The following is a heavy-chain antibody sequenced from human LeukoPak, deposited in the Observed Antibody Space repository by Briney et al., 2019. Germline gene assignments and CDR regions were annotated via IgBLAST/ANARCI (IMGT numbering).Heavy chain of an antibody. CDR1: GFTFSSYA. Sequence: PGGSLRLTCAASGFTFSSYAMSWVRQAPGKGLEWVSAISGSGGSTYYADSVKGRFTISRDNSKNTLYLQMNSLRAEDTAVYYCAKDLSATYYYDSSGYYWDAFDIWGQGTMVTVSS. V-gene: IGHV3-23*01. J-gene: IGHJ3*02. CDR3: AKDLSATYYYDSSGYYWDAFDI. CDR2: ISGSGGST. D-gene: IGHD3-22*01.